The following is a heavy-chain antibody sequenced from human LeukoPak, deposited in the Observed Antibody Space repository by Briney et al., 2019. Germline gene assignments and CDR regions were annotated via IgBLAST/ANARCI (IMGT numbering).Heavy chain of an antibody. D-gene: IGHD6-19*01. CDR2: ISWNSGSI. J-gene: IGHJ4*02. CDR1: GFTFDDYA. CDR3: AKGRFAVAGTLDY. Sequence: GGSLRLSCAASGFTFDDYAMHWVRQAPGKGLEWVSGISWNSGSIGYADSVKGRFTISRDNAKNSLYLQMNSLRAEDTALYYCAKGRFAVAGTLDYWGQGTLVTVSS. V-gene: IGHV3-9*01.